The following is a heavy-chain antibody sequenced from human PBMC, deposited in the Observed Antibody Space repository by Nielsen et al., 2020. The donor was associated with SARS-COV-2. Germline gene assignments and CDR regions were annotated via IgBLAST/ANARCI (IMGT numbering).Heavy chain of an antibody. V-gene: IGHV1-69*13. J-gene: IGHJ6*02. CDR2: IIPIFDTA. CDR1: GGTFSSNA. CDR3: ARDLSRAVTTRYYGMDV. Sequence: SVKVSCKASGGTFSSNAFSWVRQAPGQGLEWMGGIIPIFDTANYAQKFQGRVTITADESTSTAYMELSSLRSEDTAVYYCARDLSRAVTTRYYGMDVWGQGTTVTVSS. D-gene: IGHD4-17*01.